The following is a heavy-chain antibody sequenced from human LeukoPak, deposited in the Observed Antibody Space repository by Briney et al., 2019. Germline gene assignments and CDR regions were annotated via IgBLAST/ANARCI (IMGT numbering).Heavy chain of an antibody. CDR1: GFTFRDYY. CDR3: AKDSGIAAAGSAFDI. V-gene: IGHV3-11*01. J-gene: IGHJ3*02. Sequence: GGSLRLSCEPSGFTFRDYYMSWIRQAPGKGLECVSYIISSGSTIYYADSLKGRFTISRENAKNSLYLKMNSLRAENTAVYYCAKDSGIAAAGSAFDIWGQGTMVTVSS. CDR2: IISSGSTI. D-gene: IGHD6-13*01.